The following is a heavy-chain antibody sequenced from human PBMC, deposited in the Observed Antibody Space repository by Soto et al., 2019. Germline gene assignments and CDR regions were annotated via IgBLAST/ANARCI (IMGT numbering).Heavy chain of an antibody. Sequence: GGSLRLSCSASGFTFSSFAMHWVRQAPGKGLEYVSAISSNGGSTYYADSVKGRFTISRDNSKNTLYLQMSSLRAEDTAVYYCVKGWNFDWLLSYYYYGMDVWGQGTTVTVSS. V-gene: IGHV3-64D*06. CDR3: VKGWNFDWLLSYYYYGMDV. CDR1: GFTFSSFA. CDR2: ISSNGGST. J-gene: IGHJ6*02. D-gene: IGHD3-9*01.